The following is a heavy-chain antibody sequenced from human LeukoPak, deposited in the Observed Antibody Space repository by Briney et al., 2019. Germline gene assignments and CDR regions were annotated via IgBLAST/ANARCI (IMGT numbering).Heavy chain of an antibody. Sequence: GGSLRLSCAASGFTVSSNYMSWVRQAPGKGLEWVSVIYSGGSTYYADSVKGRFTISRDNSKNTLYLQMNSLRAEDTAVYDCARAQTGPYFDYWGQGTLVTVSS. V-gene: IGHV3-53*01. CDR3: ARAQTGPYFDY. D-gene: IGHD1-1*01. CDR1: GFTVSSNY. J-gene: IGHJ4*02. CDR2: IYSGGST.